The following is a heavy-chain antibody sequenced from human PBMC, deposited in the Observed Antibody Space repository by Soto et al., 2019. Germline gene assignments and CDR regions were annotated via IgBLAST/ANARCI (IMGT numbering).Heavy chain of an antibody. D-gene: IGHD6-19*01. Sequence: EVQLLESGGGLVQPGGSLRVSCAASGFTFSSSGMGRVRQAPGKGLEWLSVISGSGSSAYYADSVKGRFTISRDNSKNTLYLQMSSLRTEDTATYYCAKLSVAAWYFDLWGRGTLVTVSS. CDR2: ISGSGSSA. CDR3: AKLSVAAWYFDL. CDR1: GFTFSSSG. J-gene: IGHJ2*01. V-gene: IGHV3-23*01.